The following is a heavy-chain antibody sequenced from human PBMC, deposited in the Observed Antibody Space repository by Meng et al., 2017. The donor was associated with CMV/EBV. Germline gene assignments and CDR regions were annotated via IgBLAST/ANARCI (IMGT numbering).Heavy chain of an antibody. V-gene: IGHV4-39*07. CDR3: ARDSAVAGVVDY. CDR2: IYYSGST. J-gene: IGHJ4*02. D-gene: IGHD6-19*01. CDR1: GGSISSSSYY. Sequence: LQLQEAGPVLVKPPETLSLTCTVSGGSISSSSYYWGWIRQPPGKGLEWIGSIYYSGSTYYNPSLKSRVTISVDTSKNQFSLKLSSVTAADTAVYYCARDSAVAGVVDYWGQGTLVTVSS.